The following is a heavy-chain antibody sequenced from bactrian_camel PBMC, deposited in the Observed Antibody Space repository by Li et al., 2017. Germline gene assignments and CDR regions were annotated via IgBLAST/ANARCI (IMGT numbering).Heavy chain of an antibody. V-gene: IGHV3S26*01. CDR2: IDSGGTT. CDR3: AARDIGSRCRAVEADFTY. Sequence: HVQLVESGGGSVQAGGSLRLFCTATGYIYGRYCMGWVRQAPGKEREGVARIDSGGTTSYADSVKGRFTLSRDGAKKALYLQMNNLNADDTGMYYCAARDIGSRCRAVEADFTYWGQGTQVTVS. J-gene: IGHJ6*01. CDR1: GYIYGRYC. D-gene: IGHD6*01.